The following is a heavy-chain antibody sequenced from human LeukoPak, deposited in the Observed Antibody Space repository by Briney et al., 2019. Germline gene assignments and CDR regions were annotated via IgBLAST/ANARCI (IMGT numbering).Heavy chain of an antibody. J-gene: IGHJ4*02. CDR3: AREPITIFGVVII. CDR2: ISSSSSYI. Sequence: PGGSLRLSCAVSGFSLTAFGMNWVRQAPGKGLEWVSSISSSSSYIYYADSVKGRFTISRDNAKNSLYLQMNSLRAEDTAVYYCAREPITIFGVVIIWGQGTLVTVSS. CDR1: GFSLTAFG. D-gene: IGHD3-3*01. V-gene: IGHV3-21*01.